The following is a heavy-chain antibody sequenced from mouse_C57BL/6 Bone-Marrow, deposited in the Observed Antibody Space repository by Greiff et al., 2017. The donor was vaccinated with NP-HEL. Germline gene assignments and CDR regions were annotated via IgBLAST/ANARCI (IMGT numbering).Heavy chain of an antibody. CDR1: GYSITSGYD. CDR3: ARGACGGYAMDY. CDR2: ISYSGST. V-gene: IGHV3-1*01. J-gene: IGHJ4*01. Sequence: EVKLQESGPGMVKPSQSLSLTCTVTGYSITSGYDWHWIRHFPGNKLEWMGYISYSGSTNYNPSLKSRISITHDTSKNHFFLKLNSVTTEDTATYYCARGACGGYAMDYWGQGTSVTVSS.